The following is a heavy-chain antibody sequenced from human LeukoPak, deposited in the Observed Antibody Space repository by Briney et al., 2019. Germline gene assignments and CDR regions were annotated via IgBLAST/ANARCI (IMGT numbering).Heavy chain of an antibody. J-gene: IGHJ4*02. V-gene: IGHV3-48*01. CDR1: GLTFSTNS. Sequence: GGSLRLSCAAAGLTFSTNSMNWVRQAPGKGLEWVSYISFSSSTIYYADSVKGRFTISRDNGKNLLYLQMNSLRAEDTAVYYCARHYYDSGKAYYFDYWGQGTLATVSS. D-gene: IGHD3-22*01. CDR2: ISFSSSTI. CDR3: ARHYYDSGKAYYFDY.